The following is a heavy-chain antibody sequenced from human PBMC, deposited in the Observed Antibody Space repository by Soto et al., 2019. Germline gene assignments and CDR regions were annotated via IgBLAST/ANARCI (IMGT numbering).Heavy chain of an antibody. CDR2: ITSTSSAI. Sequence: PGGSLRLSCASSGFPFSFYSMNWVRQAPGKGLEWISYITSTSSAINYADSVRGRFTISRDNAMRSLFLHMNSLRDEDTAVYYCARDGKGAAYTHGPYYFDYWGQGALVTVSS. D-gene: IGHD1-1*01. CDR3: ARDGKGAAYTHGPYYFDY. V-gene: IGHV3-48*02. CDR1: GFPFSFYS. J-gene: IGHJ4*02.